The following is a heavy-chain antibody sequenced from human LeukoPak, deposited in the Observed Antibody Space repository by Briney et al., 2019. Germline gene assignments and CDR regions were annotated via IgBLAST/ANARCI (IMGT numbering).Heavy chain of an antibody. CDR1: GYSIDSNYY. V-gene: IGHV4-38-2*02. D-gene: IGHD2-15*01. CDR2: IYHSGST. J-gene: IGHJ4*02. CDR3: ARGAIGSLYFDY. Sequence: SETLSLTCTVSGYSIDSNYYWGWIRQPPGKGLEWIGNIYHSGSTYYNPSLKSRVTISVDTSKNQFSLKLSSVTAADTAVYYCARGAIGSLYFDYWGQGTLVTVSS.